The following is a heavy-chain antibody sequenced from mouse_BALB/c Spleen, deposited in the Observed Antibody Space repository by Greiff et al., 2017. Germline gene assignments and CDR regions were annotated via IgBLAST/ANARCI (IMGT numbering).Heavy chain of an antibody. CDR3: ARLGGSFDY. CDR2: ISSGGSYT. D-gene: IGHD4-1*01. CDR1: GFTFSSYA. J-gene: IGHJ2*01. Sequence: EVMLVESGGGLVKPGGSLKLSCAASGFTFSSYAMSWVRQTPEKRLEWVATISSGGSYTYYPDSVKGRFTISRDNAKNTLYLQMSSLRSEDTAMYYCARLGGSFDYWGQGTTLTVSS. V-gene: IGHV5-9-1*01.